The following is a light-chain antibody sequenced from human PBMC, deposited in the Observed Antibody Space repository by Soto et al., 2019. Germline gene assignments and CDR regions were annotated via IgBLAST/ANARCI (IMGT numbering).Light chain of an antibody. V-gene: IGKV3-20*01. CDR2: GAS. Sequence: EIVLTQSPGTLSLSPGERATLSCRASQSVNRKSLAWFQQKPGQAPRLLIFGASIRATGIPDRFSGSGSGTDFTLTISRLEPGDFALYYCQQYGSSSWTFGQGTKVEVK. CDR1: QSVNRKS. J-gene: IGKJ1*01. CDR3: QQYGSSSWT.